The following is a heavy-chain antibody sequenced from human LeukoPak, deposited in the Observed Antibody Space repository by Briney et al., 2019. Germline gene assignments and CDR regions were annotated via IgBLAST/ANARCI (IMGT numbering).Heavy chain of an antibody. Sequence: ASVKVSCKGSGYTLTQLSMHGVRQAPGKEREWMGGFDPEDGETIYAQKFQGRVTMTEDTSTDTAYMELSSLRSEDTAVYYRATGFVGFGEPHDYWGQGTLVTVSS. V-gene: IGHV1-24*01. D-gene: IGHD3-10*01. J-gene: IGHJ4*02. CDR2: FDPEDGET. CDR3: ATGFVGFGEPHDY. CDR1: GYTLTQLS.